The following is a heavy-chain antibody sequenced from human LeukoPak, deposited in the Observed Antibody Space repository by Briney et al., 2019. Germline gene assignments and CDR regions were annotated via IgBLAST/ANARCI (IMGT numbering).Heavy chain of an antibody. CDR1: GFTFATYG. D-gene: IGHD4-23*01. CDR2: IQNDEIDK. Sequence: GGSLRLSCAASGFTFATYGMHWVRLAPGKGLEWVAFIQNDEIDKFYADSVRGRFTVSRDNSKNTLYLQMDSLRPEDTAVYYCAEERKLLPFDCWGQGTPVTVSS. CDR3: AEERKLLPFDC. J-gene: IGHJ4*02. V-gene: IGHV3-30*02.